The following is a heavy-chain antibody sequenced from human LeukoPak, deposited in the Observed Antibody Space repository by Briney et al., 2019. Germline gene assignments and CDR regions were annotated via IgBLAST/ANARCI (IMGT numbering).Heavy chain of an antibody. Sequence: SETLSLTCAVPGYSISSGYYWGWIPQPPGKGLEWIGRLYHSGGTYYNPSLKSRVTISVDTSKNQFSLKLSSVTAADTAVYYCARDTLPAAMRSWFDPWGQGTLVTVSS. CDR2: LYHSGGT. CDR3: ARDTLPAAMRSWFDP. V-gene: IGHV4-38-2*02. CDR1: GYSISSGYY. D-gene: IGHD2-2*01. J-gene: IGHJ5*02.